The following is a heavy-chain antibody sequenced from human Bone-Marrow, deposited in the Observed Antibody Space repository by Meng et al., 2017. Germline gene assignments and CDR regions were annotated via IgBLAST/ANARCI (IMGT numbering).Heavy chain of an antibody. J-gene: IGHJ4*02. CDR1: GHPLPNSA. V-gene: IGHV1-3*01. D-gene: IGHD2-2*01. CDR3: ARVYCSSTSCQYYPDY. CDR2: INAGNGDT. Sequence: QCLLVPSGAAVKTPWASGQVSCKTSGHPLPNSAMRWGSQAPGQRLAWMGWINAGNGDTNYSQNFQGRVTITRDPSASTAYMEFSSRGSEDTAVYYCARVYCSSTSCQYYPDYWGQGTLVTVSS.